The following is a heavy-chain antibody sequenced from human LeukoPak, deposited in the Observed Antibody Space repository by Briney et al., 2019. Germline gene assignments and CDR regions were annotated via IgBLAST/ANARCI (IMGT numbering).Heavy chain of an antibody. Sequence: ASVKVSCKASGYTFTSYYMHWVRQAPGQGHEWMGWINPNSGGTNYAQKFQGRVTMTRDTSISTAYMELSRLRSDDTAVYYCARFIAAAGSHWFDPWGQGTLVTVSS. D-gene: IGHD6-13*01. CDR1: GYTFTSYY. J-gene: IGHJ5*02. V-gene: IGHV1-2*02. CDR2: INPNSGGT. CDR3: ARFIAAAGSHWFDP.